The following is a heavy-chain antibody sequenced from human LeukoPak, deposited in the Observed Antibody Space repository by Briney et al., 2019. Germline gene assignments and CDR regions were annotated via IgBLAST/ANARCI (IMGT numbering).Heavy chain of an antibody. CDR3: XXXXXXXXXDSGPLNYFDY. V-gene: IGHV3-23*01. Sequence: GGSLRLSCAASGFTFSSYAMSWVRQAPGKGLEWVSAISGSGGSTYYADSVKGRFTISRDNSKNTLYLQMNSLRAEDTAVYYXXXXXXXXXXDSGPLNYFDYWGQGTLVTVSS. CDR2: ISGSGGST. J-gene: IGHJ4*02. CDR1: GFTFSSYA.